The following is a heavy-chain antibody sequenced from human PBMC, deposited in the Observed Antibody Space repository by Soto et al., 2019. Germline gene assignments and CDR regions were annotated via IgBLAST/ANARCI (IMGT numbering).Heavy chain of an antibody. CDR2: ISAYNGDT. Sequence: ALVKVSCKASGFTFINYGIGWVRQAPGQGLEWMGWISAYNGDTNYAQKFQGRVTMTTETSTTTAYMELRSLRSDDTAFYYCAGLIPAGEFAVVSPSYYAMDVWGQGTTVTVSS. J-gene: IGHJ6*02. CDR1: GFTFINYG. CDR3: AGLIPAGEFAVVSPSYYAMDV. D-gene: IGHD2-2*01. V-gene: IGHV1-18*04.